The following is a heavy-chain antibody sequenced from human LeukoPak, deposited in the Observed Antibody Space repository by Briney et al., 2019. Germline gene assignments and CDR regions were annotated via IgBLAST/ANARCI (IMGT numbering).Heavy chain of an antibody. CDR2: IYPGDSDT. Sequence: GESLKISCKGSGYSFTSYRIGWVRQMPGKGLEWMGIIYPGDSDTRYSPYFQGPVTISADKSSSTAYLQWSSLKASDTAMYYCARASGHYSGYDSPDYWGQGTLVTVSS. CDR3: ARASGHYSGYDSPDY. D-gene: IGHD5-12*01. V-gene: IGHV5-51*01. CDR1: GYSFTSYR. J-gene: IGHJ4*02.